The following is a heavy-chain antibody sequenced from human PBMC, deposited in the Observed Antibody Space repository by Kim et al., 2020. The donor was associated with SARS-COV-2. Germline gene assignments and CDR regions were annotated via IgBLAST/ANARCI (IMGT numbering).Heavy chain of an antibody. CDR2: ISSSSSYI. CDR1: GFTFSSYS. V-gene: IGHV3-21*01. D-gene: IGHD6-13*01. Sequence: GGSLRLSCAASGFTFSSYSMNWVRQAPGKGLEWVSSISSSSSYIYYADSVKGRFTISRDNAKNSLYLQMNSLRAEDTAVYYCASVIRGGAAADYWGQGTLVTVSS. J-gene: IGHJ4*02. CDR3: ASVIRGGAAADY.